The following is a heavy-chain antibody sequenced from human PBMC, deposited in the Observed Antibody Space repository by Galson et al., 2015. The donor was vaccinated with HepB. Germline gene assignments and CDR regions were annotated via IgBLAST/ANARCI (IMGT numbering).Heavy chain of an antibody. D-gene: IGHD2-15*01. CDR2: TYYRSKWYN. Sequence: CAISGDSVSNNNAAWNWIRQSPSRGLEWLGRTYYRSKWYNDYAVSVKSRITINPDTPKNQFSLNLSSVTAADTAVYYCARDVVVDATFSKYHRMDVWGQGTTVTVS. V-gene: IGHV6-1*01. J-gene: IGHJ6*02. CDR1: GDSVSNNNAA. CDR3: ARDVVVDATFSKYHRMDV.